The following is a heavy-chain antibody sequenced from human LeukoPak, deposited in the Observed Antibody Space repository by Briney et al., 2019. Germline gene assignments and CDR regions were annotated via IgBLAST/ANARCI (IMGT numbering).Heavy chain of an antibody. J-gene: IGHJ5*02. CDR3: ARDPHIAVAASNWFDP. Sequence: GGSLRLSCAASGFTFSSYWMSWVRQAPGKGLEWVANIKQDGSEKYYVDSVKGRFTISRDNAKNSLYLQMNSLRAEDTAVYYCARDPHIAVAASNWFDPWGQGTLVTVSS. CDR2: IKQDGSEK. CDR1: GFTFSSYW. V-gene: IGHV3-7*01. D-gene: IGHD6-19*01.